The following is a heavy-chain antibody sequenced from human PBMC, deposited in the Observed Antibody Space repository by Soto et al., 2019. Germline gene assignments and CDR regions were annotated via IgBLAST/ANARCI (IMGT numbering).Heavy chain of an antibody. J-gene: IGHJ4*02. V-gene: IGHV3-30*18. Sequence: QVQLVESGGGVVQPGRSLRLSCAGSGFTFSAYGMDWVRQAPGKGLEWVAVISYDGSNKYYADSVKGRFTISRDNSKNTLYLQMNSLRAEDTAVYYCAKDRMGAGVRGYFEYWGQGTLVTVSS. CDR3: AKDRMGAGVRGYFEY. D-gene: IGHD3-10*01. CDR2: ISYDGSNK. CDR1: GFTFSAYG.